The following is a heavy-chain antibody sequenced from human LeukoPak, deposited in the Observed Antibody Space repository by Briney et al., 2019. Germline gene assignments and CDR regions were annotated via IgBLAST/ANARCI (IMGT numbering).Heavy chain of an antibody. D-gene: IGHD3-9*01. J-gene: IGHJ3*02. CDR1: GGSISSGAYY. CDR3: AREEGKDFDWISSQYKTGAFDI. Sequence: SQTLSLTRTVSGGSISSGAYYWSWIRQHPGKGLEWIGYIYYRGSTYYNPSLKSRVTISVDTSKNQFSLKLSSVTAADTAVYYCAREEGKDFDWISSQYKTGAFDIWGQGTMVTVSS. CDR2: IYYRGST. V-gene: IGHV4-31*03.